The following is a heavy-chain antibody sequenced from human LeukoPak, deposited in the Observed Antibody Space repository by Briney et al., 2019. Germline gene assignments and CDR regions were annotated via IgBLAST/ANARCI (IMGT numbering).Heavy chain of an antibody. D-gene: IGHD2-15*01. CDR3: ARAPKEDRREIVVVPATPDYYFDS. Sequence: GGSLRLSCSVWGFTFSSYAMHWVRQAPGKGVEGVSSISSNGHSTYFAVSVMARSTLSTDNSKTPLYLPMASPTSDDTAVYYCARAPKEDRREIVVVPATPDYYFDSWGQGTLVTVSS. CDR2: ISSNGHST. CDR1: GFTFSSYA. V-gene: IGHV3-64*04. J-gene: IGHJ4*02.